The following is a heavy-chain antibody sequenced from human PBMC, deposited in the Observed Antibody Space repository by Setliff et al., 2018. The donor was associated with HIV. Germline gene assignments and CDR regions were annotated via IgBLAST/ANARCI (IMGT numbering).Heavy chain of an antibody. V-gene: IGHV3-23*01. CDR2: ISDSGGST. D-gene: IGHD3-3*01. Sequence: GGSLRLSCAASGFTFSSYMMNWVRQAPGKGLEWVSGISDSGGSTYYADSVKGRFTISRDNSKNMLYLQMNSLRTEDTAVYYCARVFQSYFFDFWGQGTLVTVSS. J-gene: IGHJ4*02. CDR1: GFTFSSYM. CDR3: ARVFQSYFFDF.